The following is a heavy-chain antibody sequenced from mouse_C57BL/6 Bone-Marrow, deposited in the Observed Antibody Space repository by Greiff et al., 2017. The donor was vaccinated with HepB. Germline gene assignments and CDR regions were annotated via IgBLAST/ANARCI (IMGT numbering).Heavy chain of an antibody. V-gene: IGHV1-80*01. CDR1: SYAFSSYW. J-gene: IGHJ3*01. CDR2: IYPGDGDT. CDR3: ARCYCYGSSWFAY. D-gene: IGHD1-1*01. Sequence: VQVVESGAELVKPGASVKISCKASSYAFSSYWMNWVKQRPGKGLEWIGQIYPGDGDTNYNGKFKGKATLTADKSSSTAYMQLSSLTSEDSAVYFCARCYCYGSSWFAYWGQGTLVTVSA.